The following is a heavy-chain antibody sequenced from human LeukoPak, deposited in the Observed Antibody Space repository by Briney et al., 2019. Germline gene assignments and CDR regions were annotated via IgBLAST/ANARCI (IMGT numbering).Heavy chain of an antibody. CDR2: INHSGST. V-gene: IGHV4-34*01. CDR1: GGSFSGYY. CDR3: ASQYDILTGPSFDY. D-gene: IGHD3-9*01. J-gene: IGHJ4*02. Sequence: SETLSLTCAVYGGSFSGYYWSWIRQPPGKGLEWIGEINHSGSTNYNPSLKSRVTISVDTSKNQFSLKQSSVTAADTAVYYCASQYDILTGPSFDYWGQGTLVTVSS.